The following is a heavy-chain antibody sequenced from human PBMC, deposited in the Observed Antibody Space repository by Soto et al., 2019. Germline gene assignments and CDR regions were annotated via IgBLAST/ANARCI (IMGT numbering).Heavy chain of an antibody. Sequence: SQTLSLTCAISGDSVSSNSAAWNWIRQSPSRGLEWLGRTYYRSKWYNDYAVSVKSRITINPDTSKNQFSLQLNSVTPEDTATYYCARMAPDYSNYYYGMDVWGQGTTVTVSS. J-gene: IGHJ6*02. CDR2: TYYRSKWYN. CDR1: GDSVSSNSAA. V-gene: IGHV6-1*01. CDR3: ARMAPDYSNYYYGMDV. D-gene: IGHD4-4*01.